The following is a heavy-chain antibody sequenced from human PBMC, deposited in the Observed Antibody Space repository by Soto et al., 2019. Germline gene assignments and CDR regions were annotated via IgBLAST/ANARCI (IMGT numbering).Heavy chain of an antibody. D-gene: IGHD3-22*01. CDR3: ARVRLSIAVDDSLVV. Sequence: QVRLVESGGGVVQPGTSLRLSCAASGFTFSDYVIHWVRQAAGKGLEWVASMTYDGATEYYADSVKGRFTMSRDNSRRALSLKMNSLGPDDTAVYYCARVRLSIAVDDSLVVWGQGKKVTVSS. CDR1: GFTFSDYV. V-gene: IGHV3-30*14. CDR2: MTYDGATE. J-gene: IGHJ3*01.